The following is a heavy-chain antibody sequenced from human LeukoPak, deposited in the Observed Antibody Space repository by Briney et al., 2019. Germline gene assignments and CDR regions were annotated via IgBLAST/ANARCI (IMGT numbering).Heavy chain of an antibody. CDR2: ISGSGGNT. CDR1: GFTFGSYA. J-gene: IGHJ4*02. V-gene: IGHV3-23*01. Sequence: GGSLRISCAASGFTFGSYAMNWVRQGPEKGLEWVSAISGSGGNTYYVDSVKGRFTISRDNSKNTLYLRMNFLRAEDTAVYYCAKGPAAQPDYWGQGTLVTVSS. CDR3: AKGPAAQPDY. D-gene: IGHD6-13*01.